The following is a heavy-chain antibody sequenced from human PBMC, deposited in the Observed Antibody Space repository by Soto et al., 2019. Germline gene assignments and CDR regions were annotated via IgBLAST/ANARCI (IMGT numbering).Heavy chain of an antibody. V-gene: IGHV3-49*03. Sequence: GGSLRLSCTASGFTFGDYAMSWFRQAPGKGLEWVGFIRSKAYGGTTEYAASVKGRFTISRDDSKSIAYLQMNSLKTEDTAVYYCTRVIEVRRAPSLYYYGSGSSYYFDYWGQGTLVTVSS. CDR3: TRVIEVRRAPSLYYYGSGSSYYFDY. J-gene: IGHJ4*02. CDR1: GFTFGDYA. D-gene: IGHD3-10*01. CDR2: IRSKAYGGTT.